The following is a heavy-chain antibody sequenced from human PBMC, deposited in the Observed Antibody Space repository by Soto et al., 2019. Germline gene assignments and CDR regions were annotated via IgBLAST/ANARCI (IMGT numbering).Heavy chain of an antibody. J-gene: IGHJ3*02. CDR1: GYTLTELS. CDR3: ATLSTLNCTNGVCYDAFDI. D-gene: IGHD2-8*01. V-gene: IGHV1-24*01. CDR2: FDPEDGET. Sequence: ASVKVSCKVSGYTLTELSMHWVRQAPGKGLEWMGGFDPEDGETIYAQKFQGRVTMTEDTSTDTAYMELSSLRSEDTAVYYCATLSTLNCTNGVCYDAFDIWGQGTMVTVSS.